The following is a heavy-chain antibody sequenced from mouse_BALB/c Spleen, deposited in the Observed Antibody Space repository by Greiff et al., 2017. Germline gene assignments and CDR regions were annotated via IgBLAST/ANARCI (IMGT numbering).Heavy chain of an antibody. CDR3: TRAVKSFDY. D-gene: IGHD1-1*01. J-gene: IGHJ2*01. Sequence: EVQGVESGGGLVKPGGSLKLSCAASGFTFSSYTMSWVRQTPEKRLEWVATISSGGSYTYYPDSVKGRFTISRDNAKNTLYLQMSSLKSEDTAMYYCTRAVKSFDYWGQGTTLTVSS. CDR2: ISSGGSYT. CDR1: GFTFSSYT. V-gene: IGHV5-6-4*01.